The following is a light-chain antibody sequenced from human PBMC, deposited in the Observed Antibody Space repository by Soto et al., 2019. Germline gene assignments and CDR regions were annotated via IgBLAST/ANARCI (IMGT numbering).Light chain of an antibody. J-gene: IGKJ1*01. CDR2: GAS. CDR1: ESVAS. CDR3: QYYGGSPRT. Sequence: EIIMTQSPGTLSLSPGEGTTLSCRASESVASLAWYQQKPGQAPRLLIYGASTRATGIPDRFSGSGSGTDFTLTIRRLEPEDVAVYYCQYYGGSPRTFGRGTKVDIK. V-gene: IGKV3-20*01.